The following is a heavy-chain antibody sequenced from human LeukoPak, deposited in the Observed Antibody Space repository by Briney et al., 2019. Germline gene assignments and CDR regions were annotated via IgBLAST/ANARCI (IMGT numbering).Heavy chain of an antibody. V-gene: IGHV6-1*01. CDR2: TYCRSKWYN. D-gene: IGHD6-19*01. Sequence: SQTLSLTCDISGDSVSSNNGAWNWIRQSPSRGLEWLGRTYCRSKWYNDYAGSLDGRITISPDTSKNQFSLHLNSVTPEDTAIYYCARDLGNTGWYTFDYWGQGILVTVSS. J-gene: IGHJ4*02. CDR3: ARDLGNTGWYTFDY. CDR1: GDSVSSNNGA.